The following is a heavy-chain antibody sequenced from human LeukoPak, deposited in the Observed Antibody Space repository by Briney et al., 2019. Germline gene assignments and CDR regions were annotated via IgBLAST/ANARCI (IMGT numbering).Heavy chain of an antibody. J-gene: IGHJ3*02. D-gene: IGHD4-23*01. CDR1: GGSFSGYY. CDR3: ARETMVVTPGAFDI. Sequence: SETLSLTCAVYGGSFSGYYWSWIRQPPGKGLEWIGEINHSGSANYNPSLKSRVTISVDTSKNQFSLKLSSVTAADTAVYYCARETMVVTPGAFDIWGQGTMVTVSS. CDR2: INHSGSA. V-gene: IGHV4-34*01.